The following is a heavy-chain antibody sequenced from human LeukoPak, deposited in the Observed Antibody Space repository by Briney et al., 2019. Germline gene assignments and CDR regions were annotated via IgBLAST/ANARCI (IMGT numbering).Heavy chain of an antibody. CDR1: GGSVNSGGYY. Sequence: PSETLSLTCNVSGGSVNSGGYYWSWIRQHPGKGLEWIGYISYTGSTYYNPSLKSRVTITRDTSKNQFSLRLSSVTAADTAVYYCATHDLYDSGGTLDYWGQGTLVTVSS. D-gene: IGHD3-22*01. J-gene: IGHJ4*02. V-gene: IGHV4-31*03. CDR3: ATHDLYDSGGTLDY. CDR2: ISYTGST.